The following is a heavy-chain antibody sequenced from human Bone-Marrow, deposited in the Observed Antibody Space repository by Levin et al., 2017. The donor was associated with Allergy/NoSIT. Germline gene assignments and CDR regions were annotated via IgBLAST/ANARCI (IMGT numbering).Heavy chain of an antibody. D-gene: IGHD6-13*01. Sequence: GESLKISCAASGFTFSTYSMTWVRQAPGKGLEWVSYISSRSTTIYYADSVKGRFTISRDNAKNSLYLQMNSLRAEDTAVYYCARDGQAAAGVAFDIWGQGTMVTVSS. J-gene: IGHJ3*02. CDR1: GFTFSTYS. V-gene: IGHV3-48*04. CDR2: ISSRSTTI. CDR3: ARDGQAAAGVAFDI.